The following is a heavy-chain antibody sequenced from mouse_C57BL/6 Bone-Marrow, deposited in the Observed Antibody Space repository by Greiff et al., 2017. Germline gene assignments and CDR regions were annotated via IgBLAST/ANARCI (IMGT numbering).Heavy chain of an antibody. Sequence: EVQLVESGAELVRPGASVKLSWTASGFNIKDDYMHWVKQRPEQGLEWIGWIDPENGDTEYASKFQGKATITADTPSNTAYLQLSSLTSEDTAVYYCTTSDSPWFAYWGQGTLVTVSA. CDR1: GFNIKDDY. J-gene: IGHJ3*01. D-gene: IGHD2-12*01. V-gene: IGHV14-4*01. CDR2: IDPENGDT. CDR3: TTSDSPWFAY.